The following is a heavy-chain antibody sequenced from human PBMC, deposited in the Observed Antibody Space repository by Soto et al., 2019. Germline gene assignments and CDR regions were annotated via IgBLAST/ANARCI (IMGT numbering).Heavy chain of an antibody. V-gene: IGHV1-3*01. D-gene: IGHD1-26*01. CDR1: GYTFTSYA. CDR3: AKEGGLSGSYYISSSYYFDY. Sequence: ASVKVSCKASGYTFTSYAMHWVRQAPGQRLEWMGWINAGNGNTKYSQKFQGRVTITRDTSASTAYMELSSLRSEDTAVYYCAKEGGLSGSYYISSSYYFDYWGQGTLVTVSS. CDR2: INAGNGNT. J-gene: IGHJ4*02.